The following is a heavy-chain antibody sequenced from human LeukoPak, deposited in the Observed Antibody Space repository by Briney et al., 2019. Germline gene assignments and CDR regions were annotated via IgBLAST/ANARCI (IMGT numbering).Heavy chain of an antibody. V-gene: IGHV3-74*01. CDR3: VRDWGYDSSGYWQKYFDT. CDR1: GFTFTTFW. D-gene: IGHD3-22*01. Sequence: GGSLRPSCASSGFTFTTFWMHGVRQVPGKGLVWVSRINHDGSSTNYADSVKGRFTISRDNAKNTVYLQMKSLRAEDTAVYYCVRDWGYDSSGYWQKYFDTWGQGTLVTVSS. CDR2: INHDGSST. J-gene: IGHJ4*02.